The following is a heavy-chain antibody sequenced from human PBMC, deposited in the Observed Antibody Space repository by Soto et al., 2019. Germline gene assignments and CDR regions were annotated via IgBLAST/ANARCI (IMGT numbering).Heavy chain of an antibody. CDR3: AREVVAATNWFDP. J-gene: IGHJ5*02. Sequence: QDQLVQSGAAVKNPGAAVRVSCKASNFSFTSYGFSWIRQALGPGLEWMGWISPYNGNTNYAQKFQGRVTMTTDTSTSTAFMELGSLRSDDTAVYYCAREVVAATNWFDPWGQGTLVTVSS. V-gene: IGHV1-18*01. CDR1: NFSFTSYG. D-gene: IGHD2-15*01. CDR2: ISPYNGNT.